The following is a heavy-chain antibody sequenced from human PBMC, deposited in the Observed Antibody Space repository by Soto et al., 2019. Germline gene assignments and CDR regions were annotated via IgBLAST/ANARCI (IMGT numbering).Heavy chain of an antibody. CDR3: ARVKVDTANYSDY. Sequence: SETLSLTCTVSGGSISSGDFYWNWVRQHPGKGLEWIGFIHNSGSTYYNPSLKSRVTISLDTSKNQFYPKVNSVTAAGTAVYYSARVKVDTANYSDYWGKGTRVTV. D-gene: IGHD5-18*01. CDR1: GGSISSGDFY. V-gene: IGHV4-31*03. J-gene: IGHJ4*02. CDR2: IHNSGST.